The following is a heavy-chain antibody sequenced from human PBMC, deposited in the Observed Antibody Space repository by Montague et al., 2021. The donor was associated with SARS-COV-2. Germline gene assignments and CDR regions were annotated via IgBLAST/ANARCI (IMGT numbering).Heavy chain of an antibody. CDR1: GGPISSSSYY. D-gene: IGHD3-22*01. CDR2: IYYSGST. CDR3: ASPTYYYDSSGSDAFDI. J-gene: IGHJ3*02. V-gene: IGHV4-39*01. Sequence: SETLSLTCTVSGGPISSSSYYWGWIRQPPGKGLEWIGSIYYSGSTYYNPSLKSRVTISVDTSKNQSSLKLSSVTAADTAVYYCASPTYYYDSSGSDAFDIWGQGTMVTVSS.